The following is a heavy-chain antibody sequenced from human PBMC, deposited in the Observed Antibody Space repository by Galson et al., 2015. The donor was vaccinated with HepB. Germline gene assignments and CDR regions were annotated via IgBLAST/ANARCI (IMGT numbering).Heavy chain of an antibody. CDR3: AKSEVGSGGYPLNN. CDR1: GFRFSTYA. J-gene: IGHJ4*02. V-gene: IGHV3-23*01. D-gene: IGHD3-10*01. CDR2: ISYSGAST. Sequence: SLRLSCATSGFRFSTYAFSWVRQAPGKGLEWVSGISYSGASTYYVDSVKGRFTISRDDSKRTVSLQMNSLRVEDTAVYYCAKSEVGSGGYPLNNWGQGILVTVSS.